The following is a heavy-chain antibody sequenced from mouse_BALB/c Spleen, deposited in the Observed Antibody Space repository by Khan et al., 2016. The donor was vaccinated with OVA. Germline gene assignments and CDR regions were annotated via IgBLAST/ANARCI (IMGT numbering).Heavy chain of an antibody. Sequence: EVQLVESGPGLVKPSQSLSLTCTVTGYSITSDYAWNWIRQFPGNKLEWMGYISYSGSTNYNPALKSRISITRDTSKNKFFLQLNSVTTEDTATXYCARDGSRYNYAMDYWGQGTSVTVSS. CDR1: GYSITSDYA. D-gene: IGHD2-3*01. CDR2: ISYSGST. V-gene: IGHV3-2*02. CDR3: ARDGSRYNYAMDY. J-gene: IGHJ4*01.